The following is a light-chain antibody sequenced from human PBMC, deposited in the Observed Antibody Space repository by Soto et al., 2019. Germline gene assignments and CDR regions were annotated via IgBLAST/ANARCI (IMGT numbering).Light chain of an antibody. V-gene: IGKV3-20*01. J-gene: IGKJ1*01. CDR1: QSVDTTF. Sequence: EIVLTQSPGSLSLSPGQRATLSCRASQSVDTTFFAWYQKKPGQAPRLLIQGASKRATGIPNRFSGSGYRTDFTLIISRLDPEVFAVYYCQQYMSSVTFGQGTKVEIK. CDR3: QQYMSSVT. CDR2: GAS.